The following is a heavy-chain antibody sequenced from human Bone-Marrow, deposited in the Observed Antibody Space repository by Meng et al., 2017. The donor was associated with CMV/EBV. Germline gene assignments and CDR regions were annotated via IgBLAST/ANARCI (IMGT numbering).Heavy chain of an antibody. CDR2: ISSSSTTI. Sequence: GGSLRLSCAASGFTFSGYIMNWVRQAPGKGLEWVSYISSSSTTIYYADSVKGRFTISRDNAKNSLYLQMNSLRAEDTAVYYCARDRSDCTNGVCYLYYFAFWGQGTRVTGYS. D-gene: IGHD2-8*01. CDR1: GFTFSGYI. J-gene: IGHJ4*02. V-gene: IGHV3-48*04. CDR3: ARDRSDCTNGVCYLYYFAF.